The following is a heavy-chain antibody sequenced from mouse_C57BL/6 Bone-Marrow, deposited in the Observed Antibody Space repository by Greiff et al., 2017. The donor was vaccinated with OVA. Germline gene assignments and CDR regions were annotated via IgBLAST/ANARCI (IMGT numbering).Heavy chain of an antibody. CDR3: ARGQYDGYYAWFAY. CDR2: IHPNSGST. V-gene: IGHV1-64*01. CDR1: GYTFTSYW. Sequence: QVQLQQPGAELVKPGASVKLSCKASGYTFTSYWMHWVKQRPGQGLEWIGMIHPNSGSTNYNEKFKSKATLTVDKSSSTAYMQLSSLTSEDSAVYYCARGQYDGYYAWFAYWGQGTLVTVSA. J-gene: IGHJ3*01. D-gene: IGHD2-3*01.